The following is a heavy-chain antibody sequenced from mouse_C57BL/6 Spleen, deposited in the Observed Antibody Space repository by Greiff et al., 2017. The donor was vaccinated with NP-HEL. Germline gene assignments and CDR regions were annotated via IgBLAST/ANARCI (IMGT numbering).Heavy chain of an antibody. Sequence: VQLVESGAELVRPGASVTLSCKASGYTFTDYEMHWVKQTPVHGLEWIGAIDPETGGTAYNQKFKGKAILTADKSSSTAYMELRSLTSEDSAVYYCTRRGYYGGFDYWGQGTTLTVSS. D-gene: IGHD1-1*02. CDR2: IDPETGGT. V-gene: IGHV1-15*01. J-gene: IGHJ2*01. CDR1: GYTFTDYE. CDR3: TRRGYYGGFDY.